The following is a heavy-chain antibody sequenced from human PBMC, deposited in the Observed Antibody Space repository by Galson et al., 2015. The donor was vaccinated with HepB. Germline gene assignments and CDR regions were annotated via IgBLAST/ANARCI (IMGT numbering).Heavy chain of an antibody. V-gene: IGHV5-51*01. CDR1: GYSFTSYW. Sequence: QSGAEVTQPGESLKISCKGSGYSFTSYWIGRVSQMPGIGLEWMGIIYPGDSDTRDSPSFQGQVTISTYKSIRTANHQWSSLKASDTAMYYCARLKTPYGPFYGMDVWGQGTTVTVAS. J-gene: IGHJ6*02. CDR2: IYPGDSDT. D-gene: IGHD4-17*01. CDR3: ARLKTPYGPFYGMDV.